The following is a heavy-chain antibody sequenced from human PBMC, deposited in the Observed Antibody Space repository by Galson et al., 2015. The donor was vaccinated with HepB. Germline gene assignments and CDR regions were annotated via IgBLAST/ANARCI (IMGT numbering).Heavy chain of an antibody. D-gene: IGHD3-9*01. V-gene: IGHV3-23*01. Sequence: SLRLSCAASGFTFSNYALSWVRQAPGKGLEWVSGFSGSGGSSYYADSVKGRFTISRDNPRNTLYLQINSLRAEDTAVYYCAKSRLNSWLSNYYYSMDVWGLGTAVTVSS. CDR3: AKSRLNSWLSNYYYSMDV. CDR1: GFTFSNYA. CDR2: FSGSGGSS. J-gene: IGHJ6*02.